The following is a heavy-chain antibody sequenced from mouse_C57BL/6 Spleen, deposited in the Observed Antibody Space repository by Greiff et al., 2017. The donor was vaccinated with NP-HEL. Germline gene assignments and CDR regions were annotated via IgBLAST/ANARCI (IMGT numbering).Heavy chain of an antibody. CDR2: ISNGGGST. CDR3: ARSTTVDAWFAY. V-gene: IGHV5-12*01. D-gene: IGHD1-1*01. J-gene: IGHJ3*01. Sequence: DVKLVESGGGLVQPGGSLKLSCAASGFTFSDYYMYWVRQTPEKRLEWVAYISNGGGSTYYPDTVKGRFTISRDNAKNTLYLQMSRLKSEDTAMYYCARSTTVDAWFAYWGQGTLVTVSA. CDR1: GFTFSDYY.